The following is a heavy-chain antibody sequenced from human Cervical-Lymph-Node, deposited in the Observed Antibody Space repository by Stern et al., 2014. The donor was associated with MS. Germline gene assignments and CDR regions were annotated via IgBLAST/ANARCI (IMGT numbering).Heavy chain of an antibody. CDR2: ISYDGSNK. CDR1: GFTFSSYG. J-gene: IGHJ5*02. CDR3: AKDTPYYYDSSGYYH. V-gene: IGHV3-30*18. Sequence: VQLLESGGGVVQPGRSLRLSCAASGFTFSSYGMHWVRQAPGKGLEWVAVISYDGSNKYYADSVKGRFTISRDNSKNTLYLQMNSLRAEDTAVYYCAKDTPYYYDSSGYYHWGQGTLVTVSS. D-gene: IGHD3-22*01.